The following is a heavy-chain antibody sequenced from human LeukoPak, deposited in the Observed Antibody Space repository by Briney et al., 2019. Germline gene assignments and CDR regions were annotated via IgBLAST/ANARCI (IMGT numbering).Heavy chain of an antibody. CDR1: GFTFSSYG. D-gene: IGHD6-19*01. CDR3: AKQGPGLISGWRYLEDYYYGMDV. V-gene: IGHV3-30*02. Sequence: PGGSLRLSCAASGFTFSSYGMHWVRQAPGKGLEWVAFIRYDGSNKYYADSVKGRFTISRDNSKNTLYLQMNSLRAEDTAVYYCAKQGPGLISGWRYLEDYYYGMDVWGQGTTVTVSS. CDR2: IRYDGSNK. J-gene: IGHJ6*02.